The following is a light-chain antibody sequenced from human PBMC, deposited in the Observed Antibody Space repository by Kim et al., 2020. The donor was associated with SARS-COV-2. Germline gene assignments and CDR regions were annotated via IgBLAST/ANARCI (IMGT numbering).Light chain of an antibody. CDR2: KTS. CDR1: TGAVTSGNY. CDR3: LLYYSDAQHSWV. V-gene: IGLV7-43*01. J-gene: IGLJ3*02. Sequence: TVTLTCASSTGAVTSGNYPNWFQQKPGQAPRALIYKTSNKQSWTPARFSGSLLGGKAALTPSDVQPEDEAEYYCLLYYSDAQHSWVFGGGTQLTVL.